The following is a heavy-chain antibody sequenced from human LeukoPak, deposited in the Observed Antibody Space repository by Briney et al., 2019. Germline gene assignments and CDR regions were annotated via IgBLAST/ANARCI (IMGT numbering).Heavy chain of an antibody. CDR3: AKDTDSNPSDAFDI. CDR1: GFTFSSYW. J-gene: IGHJ3*02. Sequence: PGGSLRLSCAASGFTFSSYWMHWVRQAPGKGLVWVSRINSDGSSTSYADSVKGRFTISRDNAKNSLYLQMNSLRAEDTALYYCAKDTDSNPSDAFDIWGQGTMVTVSS. D-gene: IGHD4-11*01. CDR2: INSDGSST. V-gene: IGHV3-74*01.